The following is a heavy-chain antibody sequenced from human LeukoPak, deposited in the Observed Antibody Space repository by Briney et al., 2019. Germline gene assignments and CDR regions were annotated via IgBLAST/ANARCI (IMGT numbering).Heavy chain of an antibody. CDR1: GFTFSSYA. CDR3: AKENYDFWSGYYTKMGGYFDY. CDR2: ISDSGGST. V-gene: IGHV3-23*01. D-gene: IGHD3-3*01. Sequence: PGGSLRLSCAASGFTFSSYAMSWVRQAPGKGLEWVSAISDSGGSTYYADSVKGRFTISRDNSKNTLYLQMNSLRAEDTAVYYCAKENYDFWSGYYTKMGGYFDYWGQGTLVTVSS. J-gene: IGHJ4*02.